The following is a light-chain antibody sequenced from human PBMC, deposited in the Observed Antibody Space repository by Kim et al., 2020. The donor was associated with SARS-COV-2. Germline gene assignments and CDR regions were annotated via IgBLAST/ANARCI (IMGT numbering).Light chain of an antibody. CDR1: QTMTNC. Sequence: SVSVGDRVTITCRASQTMTNCLHWYQQKPGIAPKLLISTASNLQDGVPSRFSGSGSGTDFTLTIDSLQPEDFATYHCHQTYSTPYTFGQGTKLEI. CDR2: TAS. V-gene: IGKV1-39*01. CDR3: HQTYSTPYT. J-gene: IGKJ2*01.